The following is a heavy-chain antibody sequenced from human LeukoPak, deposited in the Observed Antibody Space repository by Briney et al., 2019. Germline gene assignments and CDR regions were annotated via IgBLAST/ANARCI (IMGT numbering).Heavy chain of an antibody. CDR1: RDSVSSNSAA. Sequence: SQTLSLTCAISRDSVSSNSAAWNWIRQSPSRGLEWLGRTYYRSKWYNDYAVSVKSRITINPDTSKNQFSLQLNSVTPEDTAVYYCARDLWFGELLSNNFDYWGQGTLVTVSS. D-gene: IGHD3-10*01. J-gene: IGHJ4*02. V-gene: IGHV6-1*01. CDR2: TYYRSKWYN. CDR3: ARDLWFGELLSNNFDY.